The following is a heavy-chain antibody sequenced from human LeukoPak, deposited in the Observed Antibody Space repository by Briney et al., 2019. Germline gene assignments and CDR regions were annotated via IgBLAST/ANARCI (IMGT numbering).Heavy chain of an antibody. CDR3: ASSKIFGVGAIDY. Sequence: GASVTVSCKASVYTFTGYYMHWVRQAPGQGREWVGWINLNSGGTNYAQKFQGRVTMTRDTSINTAYVELSRLRSDEPAVYYWASSKIFGVGAIDYWGQGTLVTVSS. D-gene: IGHD3-3*01. J-gene: IGHJ4*02. CDR2: INLNSGGT. CDR1: VYTFTGYY. V-gene: IGHV1-2*02.